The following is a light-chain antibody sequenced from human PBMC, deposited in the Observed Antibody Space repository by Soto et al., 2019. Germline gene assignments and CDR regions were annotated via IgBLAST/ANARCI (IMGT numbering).Light chain of an antibody. CDR1: QSLGSD. CDR2: GAS. J-gene: IGKJ1*01. Sequence: EIVMTQSPGTLSLSPGDTATLSCRASQSLGSDLAWYQQKPGQAPRLLIFGASARPTGIPARISGSGSGTEFTLTISSLQSEEFAVYYCKQYNNWPRTFGQGTKVDIK. CDR3: KQYNNWPRT. V-gene: IGKV3-15*01.